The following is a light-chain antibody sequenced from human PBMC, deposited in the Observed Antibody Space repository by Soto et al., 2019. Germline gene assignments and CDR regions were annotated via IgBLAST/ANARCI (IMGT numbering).Light chain of an antibody. CDR2: KAS. Sequence: DIQMTQSPSTLSASVGDRVTITCRATESINDWLAWFQQKPGKAPKLLIYKASTLQSGVPSRFSGSGSGTEFTLTISSLQPGDFATYYCQQSSRYPWTFGQGTTVEIK. CDR3: QQSSRYPWT. J-gene: IGKJ1*01. CDR1: ESINDW. V-gene: IGKV1-5*03.